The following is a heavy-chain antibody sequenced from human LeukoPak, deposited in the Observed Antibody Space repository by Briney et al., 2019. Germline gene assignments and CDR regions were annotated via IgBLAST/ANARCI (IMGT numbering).Heavy chain of an antibody. CDR1: GGSFSGYY. CDR3: ARPKAAAGRQKYGMDV. Sequence: SETLSLTCAVYGGSFSGYYWSWIRQPPGKGLEWMGEINHSGSTNYNPSLKSRVTISVDTSKNQFSLKLSSVTAADTAVYYCARPKAAAGRQKYGMDVWGQGTTVTVSS. V-gene: IGHV4-34*01. J-gene: IGHJ6*02. D-gene: IGHD6-13*01. CDR2: INHSGST.